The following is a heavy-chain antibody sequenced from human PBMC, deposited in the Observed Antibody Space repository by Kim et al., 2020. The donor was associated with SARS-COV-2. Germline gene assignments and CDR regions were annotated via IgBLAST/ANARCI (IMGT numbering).Heavy chain of an antibody. Sequence: SETLSLTCTVSGGSISSSSYYWGWIRQPPGKGLEWIGSIYYSGSTYYNPSLKSRVTISVDTSKNQFSLKLSSVTAADTAVYYCASYSGSYYYFDYWGQGTLVTVSS. V-gene: IGHV4-39*01. J-gene: IGHJ4*02. CDR3: ASYSGSYYYFDY. CDR1: GGSISSSSYY. D-gene: IGHD1-26*01. CDR2: IYYSGST.